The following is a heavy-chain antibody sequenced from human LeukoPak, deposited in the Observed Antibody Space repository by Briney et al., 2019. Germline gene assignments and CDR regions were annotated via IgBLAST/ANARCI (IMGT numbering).Heavy chain of an antibody. CDR2: TYYRSKWYN. D-gene: IGHD6-13*01. J-gene: IGHJ6*03. Sequence: SQTLSLTCAISGDSVSSNSAAWNWIRQSPSRGLEWLGRTYYRSKWYNDYAVSVKSRITINPDTSKNQFSLQLNSVTPEDTAVYYCARTTGHSSSRGYYYYYYMDVWGKGTTVTVSS. V-gene: IGHV6-1*01. CDR3: ARTTGHSSSRGYYYYYYMDV. CDR1: GDSVSSNSAA.